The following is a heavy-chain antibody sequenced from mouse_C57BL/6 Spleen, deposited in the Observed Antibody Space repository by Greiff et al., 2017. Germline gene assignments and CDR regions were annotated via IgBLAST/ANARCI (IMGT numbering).Heavy chain of an antibody. CDR3: ARRGTVAYFDY. D-gene: IGHD1-1*01. V-gene: IGHV1-80*01. CDR1: GYAFSSYW. Sequence: VQLVESGAELVKPGASVKISCKASGYAFSSYWMNWVKQRPGKGLEWIGQIYPGDGDTNYNGKFKGKATLTADKSSSTAYMQLSSLTSEDSAVYFCARRGTVAYFDYWGQGTTLTVSS. CDR2: IYPGDGDT. J-gene: IGHJ2*01.